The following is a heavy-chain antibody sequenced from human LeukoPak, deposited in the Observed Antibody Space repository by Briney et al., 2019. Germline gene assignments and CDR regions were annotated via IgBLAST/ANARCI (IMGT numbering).Heavy chain of an antibody. V-gene: IGHV3-74*01. CDR2: ISGDGTTA. Sequence: GGSLRLSCAVSGFTFSNDWMHWVRQAPGKGLLWVSRISGDGTTANYADSVKGRFTISRDNAKNTLYLQMDSLRAEDTAVYYCAGTWSFDYWGQGTLVTVSS. J-gene: IGHJ4*02. CDR1: GFTFSNDW. CDR3: AGTWSFDY. D-gene: IGHD2-15*01.